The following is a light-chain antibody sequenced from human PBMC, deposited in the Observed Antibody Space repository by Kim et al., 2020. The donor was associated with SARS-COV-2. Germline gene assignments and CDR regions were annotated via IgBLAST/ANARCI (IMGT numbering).Light chain of an antibody. CDR1: GEKY. CDR3: QVWDSSAYV. V-gene: IGLV3-1*01. J-gene: IGLJ1*01. CDR2: KKN. Sequence: GEKYPWCFRQNPARPPFLVMYKKNNRPSGTPGLFSAPTAGTTATLTISGTQAMDEADYYCQVWDSSAYVFGTGTKVTVL.